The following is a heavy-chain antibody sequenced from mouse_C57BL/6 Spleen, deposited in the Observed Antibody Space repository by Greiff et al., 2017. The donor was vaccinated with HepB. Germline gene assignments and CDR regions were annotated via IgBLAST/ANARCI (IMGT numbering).Heavy chain of an antibody. J-gene: IGHJ2*01. V-gene: IGHV1-55*01. CDR1: GYTFTSYW. CDR3: ARGAIYYYGRLSFDY. CDR2: IYPGSGST. D-gene: IGHD1-1*01. Sequence: QVQLQQPGAELVKPGASVKMSCKASGYTFTSYWITWVKQRPGQGLEWIGDIYPGSGSTNYNEKFKSKATLTVDTSSSTAYMQLSSLTSEDSAVYYCARGAIYYYGRLSFDYWGQGTTLTVSS.